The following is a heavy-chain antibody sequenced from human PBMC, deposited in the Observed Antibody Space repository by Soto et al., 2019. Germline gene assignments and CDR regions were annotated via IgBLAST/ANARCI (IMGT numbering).Heavy chain of an antibody. D-gene: IGHD3-3*01. CDR2: IDHSGST. J-gene: IGHJ4*02. V-gene: IGHV4-34*01. Sequence: PSETLSLTCAVFGESFSGHYWSWIRQTPGKGLEWIGEIDHSGSTNYNPSLKSRVTISVDTSKNQFSLKLSSVTAADTAVYYCARAVRDYYDFWSGYYYAYWGQGTLVTVSS. CDR1: GESFSGHY. CDR3: ARAVRDYYDFWSGYYYAY.